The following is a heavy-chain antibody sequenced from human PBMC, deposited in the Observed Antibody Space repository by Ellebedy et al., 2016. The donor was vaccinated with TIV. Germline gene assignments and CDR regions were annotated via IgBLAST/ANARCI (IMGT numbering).Heavy chain of an antibody. Sequence: GESLKISCAASEFTFSTYSMNWVRRALGKGLERVAGLSKDGRNKYEDESVRGRLTISRDNSKNTLYLQMISLGPEDTAIYYCAKDHGYSRGWPLGSWGQGTLVTVS. CDR3: AKDHGYSRGWPLGS. J-gene: IGHJ4*02. CDR1: EFTFSTYS. CDR2: LSKDGRNK. D-gene: IGHD6-19*01. V-gene: IGHV3-33*03.